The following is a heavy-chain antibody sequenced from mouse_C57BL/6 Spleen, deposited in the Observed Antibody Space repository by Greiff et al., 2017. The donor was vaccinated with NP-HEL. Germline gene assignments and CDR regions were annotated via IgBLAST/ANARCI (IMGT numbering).Heavy chain of an antibody. V-gene: IGHV1-50*01. J-gene: IGHJ4*01. CDR1: GYTFTSYW. Sequence: QVQLQQSGAELVKPGASVKLSCKASGYTFTSYWMQWVKQRPGQGLEWIGEIDPSDSYTNYNQKFKGKATLTVDTSSSTAYMQLSSLTSEDSAVYYCARGAMDYWGQGTSVTVSS. CDR2: IDPSDSYT. CDR3: ARGAMDY.